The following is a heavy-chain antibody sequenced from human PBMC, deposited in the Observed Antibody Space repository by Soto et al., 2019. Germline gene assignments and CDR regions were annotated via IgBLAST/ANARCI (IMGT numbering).Heavy chain of an antibody. D-gene: IGHD6-13*01. J-gene: IGHJ6*02. CDR2: INHSGST. CDR1: GGSFIGYY. V-gene: IGHV4-34*01. Sequence: SETLSLTCAVYGGSFIGYYWSWIRQPPGKGLEWIGEINHSGSTNYNPSLKSRVTISVDTSKNQFSLKLSSVTAADTAVYYCARGRSSSSWRYYYYYYGMDVWGQGTTVTVSS. CDR3: ARGRSSSSWRYYYYYYGMDV.